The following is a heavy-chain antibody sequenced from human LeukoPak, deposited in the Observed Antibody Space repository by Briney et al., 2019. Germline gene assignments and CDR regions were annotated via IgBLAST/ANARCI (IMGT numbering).Heavy chain of an antibody. V-gene: IGHV3-30*18. CDR3: AKDSGSPWIQLWLRS. D-gene: IGHD5-18*01. CDR2: ISYDGSNK. J-gene: IGHJ4*02. CDR1: GFTFSSYG. Sequence: GGSLRLSCAASGFTFSSYGMHWVRQAPGRGLEWVAVISYDGSNKYYADSVKGRFTISRDNSKNTLYLQMNSLRAEDTAVYYCAKDSGSPWIQLWLRSWGQGTLVTVSS.